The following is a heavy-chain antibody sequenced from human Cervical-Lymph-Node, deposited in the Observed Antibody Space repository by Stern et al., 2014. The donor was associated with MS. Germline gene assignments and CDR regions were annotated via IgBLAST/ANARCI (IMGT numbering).Heavy chain of an antibody. CDR2: ISYDGSNK. D-gene: IGHD3-3*01. J-gene: IGHJ5*02. CDR3: TKRESDFWSGGFDP. CDR1: GFTFSVYG. V-gene: IGHV3-30*18. Sequence: QVQLVQSGGGVVQPGRSLRLSCAASGFTFSVYGMHWVRQAPGKGLEWVALISYDGSNKSYADSVKGRFTISRDNSKVTLYLQMNSLRSEDTAVYYCTKRESDFWSGGFDPWGQGTLVTVSS.